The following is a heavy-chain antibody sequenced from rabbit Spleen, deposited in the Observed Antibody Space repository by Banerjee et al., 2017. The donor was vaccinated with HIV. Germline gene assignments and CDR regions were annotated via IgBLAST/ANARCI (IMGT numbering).Heavy chain of an antibody. CDR3: ARGNAIGVDYIYPTKGFNL. V-gene: IGHV1S40*01. CDR2: IYADSSGST. D-gene: IGHD6-1*01. CDR1: GFSFSSSYY. J-gene: IGHJ4*01. Sequence: QSLEESGGGLVQPEGSLTLTCTASGFSFSSSYYMCWVRQAPGKGLEWIACIYADSSGSTYYASWAKGRFTISKTSSTTVTLQMTSLTAADTATYFCARGNAIGVDYIYPTKGFNLWGQGTLVTVS.